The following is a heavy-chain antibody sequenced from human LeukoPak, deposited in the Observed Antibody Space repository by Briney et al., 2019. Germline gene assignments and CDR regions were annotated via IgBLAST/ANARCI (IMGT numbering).Heavy chain of an antibody. J-gene: IGHJ4*02. CDR1: GFIFTNHA. CDR3: AKNVLVKRYSDY. CDR2: ISGGGRTT. Sequence: GSLRLSCVASGFIFTNHAISWVRQAPGKGLQWVSVISGGGRTTEYADSVKGRFTVSRVISKNTVFLQMNSLRVEDTAIYYCAKNVLVKRYSDYWGQGVVATVSS. D-gene: IGHD3-22*01. V-gene: IGHV3-23*01.